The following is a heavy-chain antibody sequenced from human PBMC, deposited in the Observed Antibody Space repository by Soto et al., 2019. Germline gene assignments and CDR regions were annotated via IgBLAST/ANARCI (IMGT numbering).Heavy chain of an antibody. V-gene: IGHV4-61*01. J-gene: IGHJ4*02. CDR3: ARDFAYFDS. D-gene: IGHD3-3*01. CDR1: GGSFKSGSYS. Sequence: SETLSLTCPVSGGSFKSGSYSWSWIRQPPGKGLEWIGYVYHTRRNSYNPSLKSRVAISMDTSKNQFALNLDSVTAADTAVYFCARDFAYFDSWGQGTLVTVSS. CDR2: VYHTRRN.